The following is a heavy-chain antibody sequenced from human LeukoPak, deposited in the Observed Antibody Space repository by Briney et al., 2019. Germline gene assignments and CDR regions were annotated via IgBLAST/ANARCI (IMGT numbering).Heavy chain of an antibody. CDR2: ISSSSSYI. CDR1: GFTFSSYS. D-gene: IGHD3-3*01. V-gene: IGHV3-21*01. Sequence: GGSLRLSCAASGFTFSSYSMNWVRQAPGKGLEWVSSISSSSSYIYYADSVKGRFTISRDNAKNSLYLQMNSLRAEDTAVYYCARDTNLSDYDFWSGYTLDWFDPWGQGTLVTVSS. CDR3: ARDTNLSDYDFWSGYTLDWFDP. J-gene: IGHJ5*02.